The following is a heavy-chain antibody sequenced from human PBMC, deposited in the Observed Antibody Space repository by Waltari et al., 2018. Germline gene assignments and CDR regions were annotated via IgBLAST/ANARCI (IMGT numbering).Heavy chain of an antibody. CDR3: APYCSSTSCPGY. CDR2: ISYDGSNK. V-gene: IGHV3-30*01. Sequence: QVQLVESGGGVVQPGRSLRLSCAASGFTFSSYAMHWVRQAPGKGLEWVAVISYDGSNKYYADSVKGRFTISRDNSKNTLYLQMNSLRAEDTAVYYCAPYCSSTSCPGYWGQGTLVTVSS. CDR1: GFTFSSYA. J-gene: IGHJ4*02. D-gene: IGHD2-2*01.